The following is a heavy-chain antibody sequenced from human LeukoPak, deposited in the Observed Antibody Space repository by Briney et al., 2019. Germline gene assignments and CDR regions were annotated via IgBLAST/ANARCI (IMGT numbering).Heavy chain of an antibody. V-gene: IGHV4-34*01. CDR2: INHSGST. D-gene: IGHD6-6*01. J-gene: IGHJ6*03. CDR1: GGSFSGYY. Sequence: SETLSLTCAVYGGSFSGYYCSWIRQPPGKGLEWIGEINHSGSTNYNPSLKSRVTISVDTSKNQFSLKLSSVTAADTAVYYCARGSRGSIAARGTPYYMDVWGKGTTVTVCS. CDR3: ARGSRGSIAARGTPYYMDV.